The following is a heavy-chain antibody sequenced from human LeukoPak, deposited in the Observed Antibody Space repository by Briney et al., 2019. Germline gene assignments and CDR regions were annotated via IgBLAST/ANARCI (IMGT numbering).Heavy chain of an antibody. Sequence: SEILSLTCTVSGGSISSYYWSWIRQPPGKGLEWIGYIYYSGSTNYNPSLKSRVTISVDTSKNQFSLELSSVTAADTAVYYCARTDSYGPTTYYYYYMDVWGKGTTVTVSS. CDR3: ARTDSYGPTTYYYYYMDV. CDR1: GGSISSYY. CDR2: IYYSGST. J-gene: IGHJ6*03. V-gene: IGHV4-59*01. D-gene: IGHD5-18*01.